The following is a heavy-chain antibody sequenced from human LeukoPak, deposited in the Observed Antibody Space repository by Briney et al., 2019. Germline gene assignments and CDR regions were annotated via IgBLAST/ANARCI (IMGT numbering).Heavy chain of an antibody. Sequence: GGSLRLSCAASGFTFSNYWMNWLRQAPGKGLEWVANIKQDGSEKYYADSVKGRFTISRDNAKNSLYLQMNSLRAEDAGVYYCAKEGAYPIITYDSWGQGTLVTVSS. D-gene: IGHD1-14*01. CDR2: IKQDGSEK. CDR1: GFTFSNYW. V-gene: IGHV3-7*01. CDR3: AKEGAYPIITYDS. J-gene: IGHJ5*01.